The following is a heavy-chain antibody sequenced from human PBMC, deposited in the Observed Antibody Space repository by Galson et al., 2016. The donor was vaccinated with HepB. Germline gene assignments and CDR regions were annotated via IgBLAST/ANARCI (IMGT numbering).Heavy chain of an antibody. D-gene: IGHD2-15*01. CDR3: PRGGSANRQYGMDV. Sequence: SLRLSCAASGFTVSSTYMTWVRQAPGKGLEWVSVFYTGGSTYYADSVKGRFTIPRDNSKHTLYLQMHSLRAEDTAVYYCPRGGSANRQYGMDVWGKGNTATVSS. J-gene: IGHJ6*04. V-gene: IGHV3-53*01. CDR2: FYTGGST. CDR1: GFTVSSTY.